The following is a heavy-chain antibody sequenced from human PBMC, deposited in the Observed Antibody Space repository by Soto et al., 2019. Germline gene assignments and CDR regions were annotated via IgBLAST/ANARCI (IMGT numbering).Heavy chain of an antibody. D-gene: IGHD6-19*01. CDR2: IRSNVGST. CDR3: ESDRGYSSGRTAVV. V-gene: IGHV3-64*01. CDR1: GFTCRTYA. J-gene: IGHJ6*01. Sequence: EVQLVESGGGLVQPGGSLRLSCAASGFTCRTYAMHWVRQAPGKGLDYVSAIRSNVGSTYYGNSVKGRFTITRNNFKNTLSLKIGSVRVENMAVSYCESDRGYSSGRTAVVWRQGTTVTGTS.